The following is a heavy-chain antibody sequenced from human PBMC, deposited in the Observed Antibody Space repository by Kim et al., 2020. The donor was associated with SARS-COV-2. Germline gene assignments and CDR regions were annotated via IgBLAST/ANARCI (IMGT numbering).Heavy chain of an antibody. J-gene: IGHJ4*02. D-gene: IGHD1-26*01. CDR3: ARGGGSYLSYFDY. Sequence: YSDSVKGRLPICGDNSKNTLYLQMNSLRAEDTAVYYWARGGGSYLSYFDYWGQGTLVTVSS. V-gene: IGHV3-30*01.